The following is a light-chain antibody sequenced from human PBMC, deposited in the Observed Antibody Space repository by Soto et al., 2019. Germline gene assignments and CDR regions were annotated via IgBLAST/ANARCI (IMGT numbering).Light chain of an antibody. Sequence: NFMLTQPHSVSGSPGKAVTISCTASSGNIASNFVQWYQQRPGSAPTTVIHADNLTPSGVPPRFSCYIDSSSYTASLTISGLKNEDEADYYCQSYDSTNLVVFGGGTKVTVL. J-gene: IGLJ2*01. CDR1: SGNIASNF. CDR2: ADN. V-gene: IGLV6-57*02. CDR3: QSYDSTNLVV.